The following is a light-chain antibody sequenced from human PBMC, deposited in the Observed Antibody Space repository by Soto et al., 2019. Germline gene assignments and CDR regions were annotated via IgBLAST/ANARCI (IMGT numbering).Light chain of an antibody. CDR2: GAS. CDR1: QSVSSSY. V-gene: IGKV3-20*01. J-gene: IGKJ4*01. CDR3: QQSGSF. Sequence: EIVLTQSPGTLSLSPGERATLSCRASQSVSSSYLAWYQQKPGQAPRLLIYGASSRATGIPDRFSGSGSGTDSTLTISRLEPEDFAVYYCQQSGSFFGGGTKVEIK.